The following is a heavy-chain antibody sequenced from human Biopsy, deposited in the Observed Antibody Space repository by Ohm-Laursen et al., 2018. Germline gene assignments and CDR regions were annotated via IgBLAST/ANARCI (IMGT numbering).Heavy chain of an antibody. D-gene: IGHD5-12*01. CDR2: IFYSANT. CDR3: ARLGSGDYFPTFFDF. V-gene: IGHV4-31*03. CDR1: GVSINGGRYY. J-gene: IGHJ4*02. Sequence: TLSLTCTVSGVSINGGRYYWNWIRPHPGKGLEWIGNIFYSANTYYNPSLKSRVTISVDTSKNQFSLKLSSVTAADTAVYYCARLGSGDYFPTFFDFWGQGARVTVSS.